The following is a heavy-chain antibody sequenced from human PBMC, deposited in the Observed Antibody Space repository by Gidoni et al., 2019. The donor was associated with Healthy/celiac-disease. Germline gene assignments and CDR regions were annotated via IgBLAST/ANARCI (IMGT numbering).Heavy chain of an antibody. CDR1: GYTFSSSS. CDR3: ASMVAATTDY. Sequence: EVQLVESGGGLVKPGWSLRISCAASGYTFSSSSMDWVRQAPGKGLEWVSSISSSSSYIYYADSVKDRFTISRDNAKNSLYLQMNSLRAEDTAVYYCASMVAATTDYWGQGTLVTVSS. CDR2: ISSSSSYI. V-gene: IGHV3-21*01. D-gene: IGHD2-15*01. J-gene: IGHJ4*02.